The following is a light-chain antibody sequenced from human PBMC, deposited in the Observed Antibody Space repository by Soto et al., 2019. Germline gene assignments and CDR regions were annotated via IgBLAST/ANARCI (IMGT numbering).Light chain of an antibody. Sequence: EIVLTQSPVTLSLYPGERATLSCRASQSVSSSYLAWYQQKPGQAPRLLIYGASSRATGIPDRFSGSGSGTDFTLTISRLEPEDFAVYYCQQYGSSPVTFGQGTKVDI. CDR3: QQYGSSPVT. J-gene: IGKJ1*01. V-gene: IGKV3-20*01. CDR1: QSVSSSY. CDR2: GAS.